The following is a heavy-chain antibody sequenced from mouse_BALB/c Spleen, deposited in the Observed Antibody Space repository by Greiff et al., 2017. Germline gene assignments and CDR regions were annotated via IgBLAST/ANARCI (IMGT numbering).Heavy chain of an antibody. CDR2: IRNKANGYTT. V-gene: IGHV7-3*02. Sequence: EVHLVESGGGLVQPGGSLRLSCATSGFTFTDYYMSWVRQPPGKALEWLGFIRNKANGYTTEYSASVKGRFTISRDNSQSILYLQMNTLRAEDSATYYCARDNDGYYAWFAYWGQGTLVTVSA. J-gene: IGHJ3*01. CDR3: ARDNDGYYAWFAY. D-gene: IGHD2-3*01. CDR1: GFTFTDYY.